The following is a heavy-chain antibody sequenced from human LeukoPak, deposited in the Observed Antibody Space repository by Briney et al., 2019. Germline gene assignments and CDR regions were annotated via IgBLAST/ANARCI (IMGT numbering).Heavy chain of an antibody. CDR2: ISVDGSNK. J-gene: IGHJ4*02. CDR3: AREQDSSGYYTNFDY. Sequence: GRSLRLSCAASGFTFSSFAVHWVRQAPGKGLEWVAVISVDGSNKYYADSVKGRFTISRDNSKNTLYLQMNSLRAEDTAVYYCAREQDSSGYYTNFDYWGQGTLVTVSS. CDR1: GFTFSSFA. D-gene: IGHD3-22*01. V-gene: IGHV3-30-3*01.